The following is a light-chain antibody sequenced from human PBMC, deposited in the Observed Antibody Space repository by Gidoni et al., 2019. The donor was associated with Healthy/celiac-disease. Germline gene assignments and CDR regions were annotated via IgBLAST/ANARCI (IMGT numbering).Light chain of an antibody. CDR1: QSVSSN. CDR2: GAS. CDR3: QQYNNWPLT. Sequence: EIVMPQSPATLSVSPGERATLSGRASQSVSSNLAWYQQKPGQAPRLLNYGASTRAPGSPARFSGSGSGTEFTLTISSLQSEDFAVYYCQQYNNWPLTFGGGTKVEIK. J-gene: IGKJ4*01. V-gene: IGKV3-15*01.